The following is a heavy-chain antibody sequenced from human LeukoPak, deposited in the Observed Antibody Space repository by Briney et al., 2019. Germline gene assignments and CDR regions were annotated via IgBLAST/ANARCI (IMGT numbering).Heavy chain of an antibody. CDR1: GFTFSSYA. CDR2: ISYDGSNK. Sequence: GGSLRLSCAASGFTFSSYAMHWVRQAPGEGLEWVAVISYDGSNKYYADSVKGRFTISRDNSKNTLYLQMNSLRAEDTAVYYCARTNHWQYGVMGAFDIWGQGTMVTVSS. J-gene: IGHJ3*02. CDR3: ARTNHWQYGVMGAFDI. D-gene: IGHD3-3*01. V-gene: IGHV3-30-3*01.